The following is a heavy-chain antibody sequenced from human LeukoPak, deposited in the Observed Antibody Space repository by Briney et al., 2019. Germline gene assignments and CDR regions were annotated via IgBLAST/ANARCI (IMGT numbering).Heavy chain of an antibody. D-gene: IGHD2-2*01. CDR2: ISGSGGST. CDR1: GFTFSSYA. V-gene: IGHV3-23*01. CDR3: AKIRGVVPAATPDY. Sequence: PGGSLRLSCAASGFTFSSYAMSWVRQAPGKGLEWVSAISGSGGSTYYADSVKGRFTISRDNSKNTLYLQMNSLRAEDTAVYYCAKIRGVVPAATPDYWGQGTLVTVSS. J-gene: IGHJ4*02.